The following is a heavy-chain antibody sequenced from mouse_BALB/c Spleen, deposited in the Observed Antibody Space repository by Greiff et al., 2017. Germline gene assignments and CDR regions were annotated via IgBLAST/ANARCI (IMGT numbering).Heavy chain of an antibody. V-gene: IGHV10S3*01. D-gene: IGHD3-3*01. CDR2: IRSKSNNYAT. CDR3: VRDRGDWFAY. Sequence: GGGLVQPKGSLKLSCAASGFTFNTNAMNWVRQAPGKGLEWVARIRSKSNNYATYYADSVKDRFTISRDDSQSMLYLQMNNLKTEDTAMYYCVRDRGDWFAYWGQGTLVTVSA. J-gene: IGHJ3*01. CDR1: GFTFNTNA.